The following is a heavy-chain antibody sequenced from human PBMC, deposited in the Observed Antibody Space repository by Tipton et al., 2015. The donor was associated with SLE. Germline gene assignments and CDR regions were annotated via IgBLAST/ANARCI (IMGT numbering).Heavy chain of an antibody. CDR2: INHSGST. J-gene: IGHJ4*02. D-gene: IGHD2-8*02. CDR3: ARGRGVQYLWYFDY. CDR1: GGSFSGYY. V-gene: IGHV4-34*01. Sequence: TLSLTCAVHGGSFSGYYWSWIRQPPGKGLEWIGEINHSGSTNYNPSLKSRVTISVDTSKNQFSLKLSSVTAADTAVYYCARGRGVQYLWYFDYWGQGTLVTVSS.